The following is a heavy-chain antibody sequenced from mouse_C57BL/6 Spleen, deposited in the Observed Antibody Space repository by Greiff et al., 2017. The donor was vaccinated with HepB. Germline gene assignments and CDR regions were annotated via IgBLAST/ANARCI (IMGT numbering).Heavy chain of an antibody. J-gene: IGHJ1*03. CDR2: IDPSDSET. CDR1: GYTFTSYW. V-gene: IGHV1-52*01. Sequence: QVQLQQPGAELVRPGSSVKLSCKASGYTFTSYWMHWVKQRPIQGLEWIGNIDPSDSETHYNQKFKDKATLTVDKSSSTAYMQLSNLTSEDSAVYYCARRGTTVVATEYFDVWGTGTTVTVSS. CDR3: ARRGTTVVATEYFDV. D-gene: IGHD1-1*01.